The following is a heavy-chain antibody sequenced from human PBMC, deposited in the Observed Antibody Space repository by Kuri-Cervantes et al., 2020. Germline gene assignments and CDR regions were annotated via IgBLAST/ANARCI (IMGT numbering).Heavy chain of an antibody. Sequence: LSLTCAASAFTFSSYAMHWVRQAPGKGLEWVAIISYDGANKYYADSVKGRFIISRDNDKNSLHLQMNRLRVEDTAVYFCAREKGAEVWNYVRYFDYWGQGALVTVSS. J-gene: IGHJ4*02. CDR2: ISYDGANK. V-gene: IGHV3-30-3*01. CDR3: AREKGAEVWNYVRYFDY. CDR1: AFTFSSYA. D-gene: IGHD3-16*01.